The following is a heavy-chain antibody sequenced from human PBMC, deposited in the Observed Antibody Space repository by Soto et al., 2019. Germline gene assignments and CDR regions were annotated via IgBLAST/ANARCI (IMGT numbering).Heavy chain of an antibody. V-gene: IGHV3-11*06. D-gene: IGHD6-19*01. CDR1: GFTFSSYC. CDR2: ISSSSSYT. Sequence: GGSLRLSCAASGFTFSSYCMRWVRQAPGKGLEWVSYISSSSSYTSYADSVKGRFTISRDNAKNSLYLQMNSLRAEDTAVYYCARVGSSGSYGMDVWGQGTTVTVSS. CDR3: ARVGSSGSYGMDV. J-gene: IGHJ6*02.